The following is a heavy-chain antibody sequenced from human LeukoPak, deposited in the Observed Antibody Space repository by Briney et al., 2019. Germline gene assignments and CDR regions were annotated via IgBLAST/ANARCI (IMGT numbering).Heavy chain of an antibody. D-gene: IGHD3-10*01. Sequence: SETLSLTCTVSGGSISTYYWRLIRQPAGKGLEWIGRIYTSGSTNYNPSLKSRVTMSVDTSKNQFSLKLRSVTAADTAVYYCARDNRVWFGESRAYYFDYWGQGTLVTVSS. CDR1: GGSISTYY. J-gene: IGHJ4*02. CDR2: IYTSGST. V-gene: IGHV4-4*07. CDR3: ARDNRVWFGESRAYYFDY.